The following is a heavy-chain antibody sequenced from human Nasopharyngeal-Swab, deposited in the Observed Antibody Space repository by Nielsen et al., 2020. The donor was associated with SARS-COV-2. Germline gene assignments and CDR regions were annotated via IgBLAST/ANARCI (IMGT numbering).Heavy chain of an antibody. CDR2: ISSSGSTI. CDR3: ARNLAAAHQYYFDY. D-gene: IGHD6-13*01. CDR1: GFTFSDYY. Sequence: GESLKISYAASGFTFSDYYMSWIRQAPGKGLEWVSYISSSGSTIYYADSVKGRFTISRDNAKNSLYLQMNSLRAEDTAVYYCARNLAAAHQYYFDYWGQGTLVTVSS. J-gene: IGHJ4*02. V-gene: IGHV3-11*04.